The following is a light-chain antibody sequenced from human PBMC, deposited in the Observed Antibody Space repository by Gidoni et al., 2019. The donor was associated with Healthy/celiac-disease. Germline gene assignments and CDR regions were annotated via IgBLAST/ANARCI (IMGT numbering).Light chain of an antibody. CDR1: SSNIGAGYD. CDR2: GNS. CDR3: QSYDSSLSGFVV. V-gene: IGLV1-40*01. J-gene: IGLJ2*01. Sequence: QSVLTQPPSVSGAPGQRVPISCTGSSSNIGAGYDVHWYHQLPGTAPKLLIYGNSNRPSGVPDRFSGSKSGTSASLAITGLQAEDEADYYCQSYDSSLSGFVVFGGGTKLTVL.